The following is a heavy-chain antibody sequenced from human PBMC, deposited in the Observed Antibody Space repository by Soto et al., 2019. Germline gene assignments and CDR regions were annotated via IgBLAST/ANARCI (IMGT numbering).Heavy chain of an antibody. J-gene: IGHJ4*02. CDR2: IIPIFGTA. CDR1: GGTFSSYA. D-gene: IGHD3-22*01. V-gene: IGHV1-69*13. CDR3: ARESRHYDSSGYYYDY. Sequence: ASVKVSCKASGGTFSSYAISWVRQAPGQGLEWMGGIIPIFGTANYAQKFQGRVTITADESTSTAYMELSSLRSEDTAVYYCARESRHYDSSGYYYDYWGQGTLVTVSS.